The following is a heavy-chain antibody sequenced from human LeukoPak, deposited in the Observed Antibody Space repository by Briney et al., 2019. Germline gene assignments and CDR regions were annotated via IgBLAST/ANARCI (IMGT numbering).Heavy chain of an antibody. D-gene: IGHD3-3*01. CDR3: ARERLGYYDFWSGYDS. J-gene: IGHJ4*02. V-gene: IGHV4-31*03. CDR2: IYYSGST. Sequence: SQTLSLTCTVSGGSISSGGYYWSWIRQHPGKGLEWIGYIYYSGSTYYNPSLKSRVTISVDTSKNQFSLKPSSVTAADTAVYYCARERLGYYDFWSGYDSWGQGTLVTVSS. CDR1: GGSISSGGYY.